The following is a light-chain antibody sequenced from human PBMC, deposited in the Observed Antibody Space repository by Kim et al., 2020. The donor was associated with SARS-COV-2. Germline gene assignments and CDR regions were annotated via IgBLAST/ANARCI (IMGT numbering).Light chain of an antibody. Sequence: QSALTQPPSASGSPGQSVTISCTGTSNDVGGYNYVSWYQQHPGKAPKVIIYEVTKRPSGVPDRFSGFKSGNTASLTVSGLQADDKADYYCSSYAAGDNLVFGGGTQLTVL. J-gene: IGLJ2*01. CDR2: EVT. V-gene: IGLV2-8*01. CDR3: SSYAAGDNLV. CDR1: SNDVGGYNY.